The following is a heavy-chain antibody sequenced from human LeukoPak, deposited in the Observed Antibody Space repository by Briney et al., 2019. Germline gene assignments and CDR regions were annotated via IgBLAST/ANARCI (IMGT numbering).Heavy chain of an antibody. CDR1: GYSISTGYY. Sequence: SETLSLTCTVSGYSISTGYYWDWIRQPPGKGLEWIGTFYHGGSTYYNPSLKSRVTISVDTSKNQFSLNLTSVTAADTAVYYCAREGNCSGGSCYDYWGQGTLVTVSS. V-gene: IGHV4-38-2*02. CDR2: FYHGGST. J-gene: IGHJ4*02. CDR3: AREGNCSGGSCYDY. D-gene: IGHD2-15*01.